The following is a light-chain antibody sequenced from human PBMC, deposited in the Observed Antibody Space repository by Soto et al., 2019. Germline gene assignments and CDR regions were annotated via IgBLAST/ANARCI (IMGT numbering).Light chain of an antibody. J-gene: IGKJ1*01. V-gene: IGKV1-39*01. CDR3: QQSYSTTWT. CDR2: AAS. CDR1: QGISTY. Sequence: IKLTQSQYSLSAFVGERVTITCRASQGISTYLNWYQQKPGKAPKLLIYAASSLQSGVPSRFSGSGSETDFTLTISSLQPEDFATYSCQQSYSTTWTFGQGTKVDI.